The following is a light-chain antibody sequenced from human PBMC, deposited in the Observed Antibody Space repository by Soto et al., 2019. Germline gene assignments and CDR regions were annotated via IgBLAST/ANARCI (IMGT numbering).Light chain of an antibody. V-gene: IGKV1-5*03. CDR2: KAS. CDR1: QTISSW. Sequence: DIQMPQSPSTLSGSVGDRVTITCRASQTISSWLAWYQQKPGKAPKLLIYKASTLKSGVPSRFSGSGSGTDFTLTISSLEPEDFAVYYCQQRSNWPPGVTFGPGTKVDIK. CDR3: QQRSNWPPGVT. J-gene: IGKJ3*01.